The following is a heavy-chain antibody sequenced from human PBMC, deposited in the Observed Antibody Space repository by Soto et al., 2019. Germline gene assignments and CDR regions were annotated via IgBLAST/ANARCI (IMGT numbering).Heavy chain of an antibody. Sequence: QVQLVQSGAEVKKPGSSVKVSCKASGGTFSSYTISWVRQAPGQGLEWMGRIIPILGIANYAQKFQGRVTITADKSTSTAYMELSSLRSEDTAVYYCARRAYSGYDLWGPRTDWGQGTLVTVSS. CDR3: ARRAYSGYDLWGPRTD. CDR2: IIPILGIA. V-gene: IGHV1-69*02. CDR1: GGTFSSYT. J-gene: IGHJ4*02. D-gene: IGHD5-12*01.